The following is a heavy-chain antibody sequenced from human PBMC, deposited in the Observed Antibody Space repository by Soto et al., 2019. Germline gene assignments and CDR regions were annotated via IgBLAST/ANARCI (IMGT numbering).Heavy chain of an antibody. CDR2: IIPIFGTA. Sequence: QVQLVQSGAEVKKPGSSVKVSCKASGGTFSSYAISWVRQAPGQGLEWMGGIIPIFGTANYSQKFQGRVTITADESTSTAYMELSSLRSEDTAVYYCARAQGHCISTSCVGYYYGMDVWGQGTTVTVSS. CDR1: GGTFSSYA. D-gene: IGHD2-2*01. CDR3: ARAQGHCISTSCVGYYYGMDV. J-gene: IGHJ6*02. V-gene: IGHV1-69*12.